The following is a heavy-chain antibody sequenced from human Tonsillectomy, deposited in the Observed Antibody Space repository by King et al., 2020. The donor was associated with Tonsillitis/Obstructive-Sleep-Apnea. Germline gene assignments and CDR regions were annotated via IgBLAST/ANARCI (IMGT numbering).Heavy chain of an antibody. J-gene: IGHJ4*02. V-gene: IGHV3-30*04. CDR1: GFTFSSYA. D-gene: IGHD1-26*01. CDR3: ARGRSTSVDY. Sequence: VQLVESGGGVVQPGRSLRLSCAASGFTFSSYAIHWVRQAPGKGLEWVVVISNDGGNKYYADSVKGRFTISRDNSKNTLYLQMNSLRAEDTAVYYCARGRSTSVDYWGQGTLVTVSS. CDR2: ISNDGGNK.